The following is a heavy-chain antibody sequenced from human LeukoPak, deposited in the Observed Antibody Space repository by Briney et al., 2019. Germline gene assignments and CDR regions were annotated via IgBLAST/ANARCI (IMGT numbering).Heavy chain of an antibody. J-gene: IGHJ6*02. V-gene: IGHV3-74*01. CDR1: GFTFSSYW. CDR2: INRDGSGT. CDR3: ARDSNYGMDV. Sequence: PGGSLRLSCAASGFTFSSYWMHWVRQPSGKGLVWVSRINRDGSGTSYVDFVKGRFTISRDNAKNTVYLQMNSLRAEDTAVYYCARDSNYGMDVWGQGTTVTVSS.